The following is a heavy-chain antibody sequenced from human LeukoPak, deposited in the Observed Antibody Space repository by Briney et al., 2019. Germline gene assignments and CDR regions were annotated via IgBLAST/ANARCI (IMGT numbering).Heavy chain of an antibody. V-gene: IGHV1-69*05. CDR2: IIPIFGTA. CDR1: GGTFSSYA. Sequence: SVKVSCKASGGTFSSYAISWVRQAPGQGLEWMGGIIPIFGTANYAQKFQGRVTMTTDTSTSTAYMELRSLRSDDTAVYYCARDYYGSGSKGFDYWGQGTLVTVSS. CDR3: ARDYYGSGSKGFDY. D-gene: IGHD3-10*01. J-gene: IGHJ4*02.